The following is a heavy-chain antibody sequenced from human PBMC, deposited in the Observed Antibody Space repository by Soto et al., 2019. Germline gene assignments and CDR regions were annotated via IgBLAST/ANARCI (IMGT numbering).Heavy chain of an antibody. CDR2: ISYSLVTT. V-gene: IGHV3-48*01. CDR1: GFTLKSDS. CDR3: ARAQASNWTGNDY. J-gene: IGHJ4*02. Sequence: EVQIMESGGGLVQPGGSLRLSCSASGFTLKSDSMNWVRQAPGKGLEWVAYISYSLVTTYYADSVKGRFTASRDNAQNSLYLQMDSLRTEDTAVYYCARAQASNWTGNDYWGQGTLVTVSS. D-gene: IGHD2-2*01.